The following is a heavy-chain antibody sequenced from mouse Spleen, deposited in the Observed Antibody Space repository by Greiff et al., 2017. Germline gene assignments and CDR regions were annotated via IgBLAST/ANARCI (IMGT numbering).Heavy chain of an antibody. V-gene: IGHV5-9-1*01. CDR2: ISSGGSYT. J-gene: IGHJ4*01. Sequence: EVKLVESGGGLVKPGGSLKLSCAASGFTFSSYAMSWVRQTPEKRLEWVATISSGGSYTYYPDSVKGRFTISRDNAKNTLYLQMSSLRSEDTAMYYCARGGKDYAMDYWGQGTSVTVSS. D-gene: IGHD2-1*01. CDR3: ARGGKDYAMDY. CDR1: GFTFSSYA.